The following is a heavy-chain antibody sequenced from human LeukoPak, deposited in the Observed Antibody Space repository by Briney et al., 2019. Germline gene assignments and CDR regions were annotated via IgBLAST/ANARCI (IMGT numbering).Heavy chain of an antibody. CDR2: MNPNSGNT. D-gene: IGHD1-7*01. V-gene: IGHV1-18*01. J-gene: IGHJ4*02. CDR3: ATDQGGNWNYGGY. CDR1: GYTFTSYD. Sequence: ASVKVSCKASGYTFTSYDINWVRQATGQGLEWMGWMNPNSGNTNYAQKLQGRVTMTTDTSTSTAYMELRSLRSDDTAVYYCATDQGGNWNYGGYWGQGTLVTVSS.